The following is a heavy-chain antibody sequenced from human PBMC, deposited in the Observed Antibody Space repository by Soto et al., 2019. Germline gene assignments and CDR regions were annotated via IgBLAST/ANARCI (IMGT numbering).Heavy chain of an antibody. V-gene: IGHV3-23*01. Sequence: PGGSLRLSCASSGFTFSDFAMTWVRQAPGKGLECVSLISSGGESAYYADSVKGRFTISRDNSKNTLYLQMNSLRAEDTAVYYCAKVFPPTISYYYDSSGPIDYWGQGTLVTVSS. D-gene: IGHD3-22*01. CDR2: ISSGGESA. CDR3: AKVFPPTISYYYDSSGPIDY. CDR1: GFTFSDFA. J-gene: IGHJ4*02.